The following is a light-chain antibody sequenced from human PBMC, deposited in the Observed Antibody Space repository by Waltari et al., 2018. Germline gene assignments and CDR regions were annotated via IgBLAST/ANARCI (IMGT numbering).Light chain of an antibody. Sequence: SFVLTQPPSVSVAPGKTAKITCVGNNIGSKNVNWYQQKPAQAPVVVIYYDSDRPSGIPERFSGSKSGDTATLTISRVEAGDEADYYCQVWDSSRDPVVFGGGTKLTVL. CDR1: NIGSKN. CDR3: QVWDSSRDPVV. J-gene: IGLJ3*02. CDR2: YDS. V-gene: IGLV3-21*04.